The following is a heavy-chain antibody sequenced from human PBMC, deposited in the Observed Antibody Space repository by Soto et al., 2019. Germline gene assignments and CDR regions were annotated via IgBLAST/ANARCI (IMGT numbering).Heavy chain of an antibody. J-gene: IGHJ3*02. CDR3: ARDPRKGCSGGSCYHDAFDI. D-gene: IGHD2-15*01. CDR1: GGSISSSSYY. CDR2: IYYSGST. V-gene: IGHV4-39*07. Sequence: PSETLSLTCTVSGGSISSSSYYWGWIRQPPGKGLEWIGSIYYSGSTYYNPSLKSRVTISVDTSKNQFSLKLSSVTAADTAVYYCARDPRKGCSGGSCYHDAFDIWGQGTMVTVSS.